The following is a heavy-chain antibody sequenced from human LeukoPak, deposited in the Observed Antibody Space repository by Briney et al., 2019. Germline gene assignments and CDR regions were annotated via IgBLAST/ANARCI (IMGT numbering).Heavy chain of an antibody. CDR2: IYYSGGT. J-gene: IGHJ3*02. Sequence: PSETLSLTCTVSGGSISSYYWSWIRQPPGKGLEWIGYIYYSGGTNYNPSLKSRVTISVDTSKNQFSLKLSSVTAADTAVYYCARARRRDAFDIWGQGTTVTVSS. V-gene: IGHV4-59*01. CDR1: GGSISSYY. CDR3: ARARRRDAFDI.